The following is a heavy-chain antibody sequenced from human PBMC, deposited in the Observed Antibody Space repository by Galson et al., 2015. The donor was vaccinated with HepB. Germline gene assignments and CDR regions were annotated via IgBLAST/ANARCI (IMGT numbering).Heavy chain of an antibody. J-gene: IGHJ6*02. V-gene: IGHV3-11*06. Sequence: SLRLSCAASGFTFSDYYMSWIRQAPGKGLEWVSYISSDNSFTNYADSLKGRFTISRDNAKNSLYLQMNSLRAEDAAVYYCARSRAYYDILTGYYYYYYYGMGVWGQGTTVTVSS. CDR1: GFTFSDYY. CDR3: ARSRAYYDILTGYYYYYYYGMGV. D-gene: IGHD3-9*01. CDR2: ISSDNSFT.